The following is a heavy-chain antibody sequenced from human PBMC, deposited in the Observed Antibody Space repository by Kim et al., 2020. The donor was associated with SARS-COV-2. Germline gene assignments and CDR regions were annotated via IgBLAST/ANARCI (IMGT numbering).Heavy chain of an antibody. J-gene: IGHJ6*02. CDR1: GLTFSSYG. CDR3: ARGGFSGVPVVHYYYYGMDV. D-gene: IGHD5-12*01. Sequence: GGSLRLSCAASGLTFSSYGMHWVRQAPGKGLEWVAVISYDGSNKYYADSVKGRFTISRDNSKNTLYLQMNSLRAEDTAVYYCARGGFSGVPVVHYYYYGMDVWGQGTTVTVSS. V-gene: IGHV3-33*05. CDR2: ISYDGSNK.